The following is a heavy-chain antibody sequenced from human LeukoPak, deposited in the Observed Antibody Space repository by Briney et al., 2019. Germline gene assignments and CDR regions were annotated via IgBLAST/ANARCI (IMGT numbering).Heavy chain of an antibody. Sequence: PGGSLRLSCVASGFTFSSYAMSWVRQAPGKGLEWVSAISGSGGSTYYADSVKGRFTISRDNSKNTLYLQMNSLRAEDTAVYYCARGVVRDYASDYWGQGTLVTVSS. D-gene: IGHD3-10*01. V-gene: IGHV3-23*01. CDR3: ARGVVRDYASDY. J-gene: IGHJ4*02. CDR2: ISGSGGST. CDR1: GFTFSSYA.